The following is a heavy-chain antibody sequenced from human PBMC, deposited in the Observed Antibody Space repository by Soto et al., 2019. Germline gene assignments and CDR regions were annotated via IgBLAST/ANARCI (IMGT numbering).Heavy chain of an antibody. CDR1: GYSLTGTS. CDR2: FDPEDAET. CDR3: TSLTPFFDF. J-gene: IGHJ4*02. Sequence: GASVKVSCKVSGYSLTGTSMHWVRQSPGKGLEWMGGFDPEDAETFYAQKFQGRVTMTEDSSTDTAYMELTNLTSADTAIYFCTSLTPFFDFWGQGTRSPSPQ. V-gene: IGHV1-24*01.